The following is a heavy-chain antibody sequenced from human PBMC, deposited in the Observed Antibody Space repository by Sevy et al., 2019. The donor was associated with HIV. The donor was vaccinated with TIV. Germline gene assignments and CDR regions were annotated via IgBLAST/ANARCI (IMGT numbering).Heavy chain of an antibody. CDR1: GFTFSAYG. V-gene: IGHV3-33*01. CDR2: IWYDGSKK. J-gene: IGHJ6*02. CDR3: AREGGYTDQGMDV. Sequence: GGSLRLSCAAYGFTFSAYGMHWVRQAPGKGLEWVAYIWYDGSKKYYADSVKGRFTISRDNANNSLSVQMNSLRAEDTAVYYCAREGGYTDQGMDVWGQGTTVTVSS. D-gene: IGHD5-12*01.